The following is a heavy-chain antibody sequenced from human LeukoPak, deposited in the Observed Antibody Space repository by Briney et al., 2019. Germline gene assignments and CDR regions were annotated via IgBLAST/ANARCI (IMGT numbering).Heavy chain of an antibody. J-gene: IGHJ4*02. CDR3: AREAQGVMMG. Sequence: SQTLSLTCRVSGASISSGDYYWSWIRQTPGKGLEWIGNIYDSETTYYNPSLESRVAIAVDPSMNQFSLKVNSLTVADTAVYYCAREAQGVMMGWGQGILVIVSS. CDR1: GASISSGDYY. D-gene: IGHD3-16*01. V-gene: IGHV4-30-4*01. CDR2: IYDSETT.